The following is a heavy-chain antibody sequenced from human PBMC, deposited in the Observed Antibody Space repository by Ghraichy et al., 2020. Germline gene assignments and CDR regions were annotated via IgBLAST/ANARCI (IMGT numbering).Heavy chain of an antibody. D-gene: IGHD3-22*01. J-gene: IGHJ3*02. CDR1: GFTFSSYA. Sequence: GGSLRLSCAASGFTFSSYAMSWVRQAPGKGLEWVSAISGSGGSTYYADSVKGRFTISRDNSKNTLYLQMNSLRAEDTAVYYCAKDGYYDSSGYYYDPEPFFDIWGQGTMVTVSS. V-gene: IGHV3-23*01. CDR2: ISGSGGST. CDR3: AKDGYYDSSGYYYDPEPFFDI.